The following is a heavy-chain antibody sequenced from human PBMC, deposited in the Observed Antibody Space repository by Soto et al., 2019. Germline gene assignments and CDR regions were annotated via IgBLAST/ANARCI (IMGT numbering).Heavy chain of an antibody. CDR1: GGSISSSSYY. V-gene: IGHV4-39*01. Sequence: ETLSLTCTVSGGSISSSSYYWGWIRQPPGKGLEWIGSIYYSGSTYYNPSLKSRVTISVDTSKNQFSLKLSSVTAADTAVYYCASQYDFWSGYYNYYYYYMDVWGKGTTVTVSS. J-gene: IGHJ6*03. CDR3: ASQYDFWSGYYNYYYYYMDV. D-gene: IGHD3-3*01. CDR2: IYYSGST.